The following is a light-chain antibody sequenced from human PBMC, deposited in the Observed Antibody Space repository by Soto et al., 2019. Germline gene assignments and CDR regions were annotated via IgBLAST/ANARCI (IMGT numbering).Light chain of an antibody. Sequence: DVQMTQSPSSLSASVGDRATITCRASQGIAPYLAWFQQKPGKVPKLLIYAASTLPSGVPSRFSGSGSGTDFTLTISSLQPEDVATYYCQQYNSAPLTFGGGTKVEIK. CDR2: AAS. CDR3: QQYNSAPLT. V-gene: IGKV1-27*01. J-gene: IGKJ4*01. CDR1: QGIAPY.